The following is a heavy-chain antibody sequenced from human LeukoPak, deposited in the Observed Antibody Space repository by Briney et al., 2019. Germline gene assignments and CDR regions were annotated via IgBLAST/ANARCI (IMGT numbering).Heavy chain of an antibody. Sequence: GGSLRLSCAASGFTFRTYGMHWVRQAPGKGLEWVAFIWYDGGNKHYADSVKGRFTISRDNSENTLYLQMNSLRAEDTAVYYCAKPSSRNYYYYYYMDVWGKGTTVTVSS. V-gene: IGHV3-30*02. CDR1: GFTFRTYG. CDR2: IWYDGGNK. D-gene: IGHD2-2*01. CDR3: AKPSSRNYYYYYYMDV. J-gene: IGHJ6*03.